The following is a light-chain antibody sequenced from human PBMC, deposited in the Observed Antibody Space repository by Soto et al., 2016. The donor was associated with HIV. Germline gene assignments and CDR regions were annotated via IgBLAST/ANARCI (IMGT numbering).Light chain of an antibody. J-gene: IGLJ1*01. CDR3: QVWDTSDHYV. V-gene: IGLV3-21*04. CDR2: DDS. Sequence: SYELTQPPSVSVAPGKTATIPCGGNNIGTRSVHWYQQKAGQAPVLVIYDDSDRPSGIPERSSGSNSGNTATLNISRVAAGDEADYYCQVWDTSDHYVFGTGTKVTV. CDR1: NIGTRS.